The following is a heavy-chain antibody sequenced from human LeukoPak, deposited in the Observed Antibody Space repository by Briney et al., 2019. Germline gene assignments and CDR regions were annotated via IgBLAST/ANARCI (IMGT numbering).Heavy chain of an antibody. V-gene: IGHV4-34*01. Sequence: SETLSLTCAVYGGSFSGYYWSWIRQPPGKGLEWIGEINHSGSTNYNLSLKSRVTISVDTSKNQFSLKLSSVTAADTAVYYCARGRGASGWYQRGYFDPWGQGTLVTVSS. D-gene: IGHD6-19*01. J-gene: IGHJ4*02. CDR2: INHSGST. CDR1: GGSFSGYY. CDR3: ARGRGASGWYQRGYFDP.